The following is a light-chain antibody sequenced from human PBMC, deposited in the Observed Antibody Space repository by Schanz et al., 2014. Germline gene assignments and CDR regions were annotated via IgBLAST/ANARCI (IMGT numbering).Light chain of an antibody. CDR1: SSDVGAYQY. V-gene: IGLV2-8*01. Sequence: QSALTQPPSASGSPGQSVTISCTGTSSDVGAYQYVSWYQQHPGKAPKLVIYEVTKRPSGVPDRFSGSKSGNTASLTVSGLQPEDEGTYYCSSFAGYNHVVFGGGTKLTVL. CDR2: EVT. J-gene: IGLJ3*02. CDR3: SSFAGYNHVV.